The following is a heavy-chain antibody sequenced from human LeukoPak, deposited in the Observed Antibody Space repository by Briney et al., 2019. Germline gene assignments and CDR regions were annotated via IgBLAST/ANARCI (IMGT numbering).Heavy chain of an antibody. Sequence: GGSLRLSCAASGFSFSSYAMHWVRQAPGKGLESVAVISYDGSNKYYADSVKGRFTISRDNSKNTLYLQLNSLRVEDTAVYYCAGGYCSSTSCYTNYYYMDVWGKGTTVTVSS. J-gene: IGHJ6*03. D-gene: IGHD2-2*02. V-gene: IGHV3-30*01. CDR2: ISYDGSNK. CDR1: GFSFSSYA. CDR3: AGGYCSSTSCYTNYYYMDV.